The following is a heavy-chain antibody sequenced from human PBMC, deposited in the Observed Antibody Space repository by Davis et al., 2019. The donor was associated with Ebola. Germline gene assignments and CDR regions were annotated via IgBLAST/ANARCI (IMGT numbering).Heavy chain of an antibody. Sequence: PGGSLRLSCAASGFTFSDYYMSWIRQAPGKGLEWVSAISGSGGSTYYADSVKGRFTISRDNSKNTLYLQMNSLRAEDTAVYYCTRAAFGSYYFDYWGQGTLVTVSS. D-gene: IGHD3-3*01. CDR1: GFTFSDYY. CDR3: TRAAFGSYYFDY. V-gene: IGHV3-23*01. J-gene: IGHJ4*02. CDR2: ISGSGGST.